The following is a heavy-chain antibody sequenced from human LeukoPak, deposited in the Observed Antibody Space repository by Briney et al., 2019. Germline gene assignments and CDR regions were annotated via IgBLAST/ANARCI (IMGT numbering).Heavy chain of an antibody. Sequence: ASVRVSFMASGYTFTIYAMNWVRQAPGQGGEGVGWINTKTGNPTYAQGFRGGFVFSLDTSVSTAYLQISSLKADDTAVYYCARTPIVVVPAAMWDVYYYMDVWGKGTTVTVSS. V-gene: IGHV7-4-1*02. J-gene: IGHJ6*03. CDR2: INTKTGNP. CDR1: GYTFTIYA. CDR3: ARTPIVVVPAAMWDVYYYMDV. D-gene: IGHD2-2*01.